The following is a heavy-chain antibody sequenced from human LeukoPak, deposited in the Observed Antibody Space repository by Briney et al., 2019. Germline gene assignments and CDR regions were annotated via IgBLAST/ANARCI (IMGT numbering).Heavy chain of an antibody. J-gene: IGHJ4*02. D-gene: IGHD1-26*01. CDR2: IYYSGST. V-gene: IGHV4-59*08. Sequence: SETLSLTYTVSGGSISSYYWSWIRQAPGKGLEWIGNIYYSGSTNYNPSLKSRVTVSVDTSKNQFSLKLSSVTAADTAVYYCARHGTLGSTTYPLDYWGQGTLVTVSS. CDR3: ARHGTLGSTTYPLDY. CDR1: GGSISSYY.